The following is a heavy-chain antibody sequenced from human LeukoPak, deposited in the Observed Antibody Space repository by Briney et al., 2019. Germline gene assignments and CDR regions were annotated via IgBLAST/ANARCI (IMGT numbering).Heavy chain of an antibody. CDR1: GFTFSSYS. V-gene: IGHV3-21*01. CDR3: ARSPERNTPQLD. CDR2: ISSSSSYI. D-gene: IGHD2-2*02. J-gene: IGHJ4*02. Sequence: GGSLRLSCAASGFTFSSYSMNWVRQAPGKGLEWVSSISSSSSYIYYAGSVKGRFTISRDNAKNSLYLQMNSLRAEDTAVYYCARSPERNTPQLDWGQGTLVTVSS.